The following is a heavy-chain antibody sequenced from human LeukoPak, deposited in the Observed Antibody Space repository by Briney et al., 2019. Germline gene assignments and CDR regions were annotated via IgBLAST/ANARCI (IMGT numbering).Heavy chain of an antibody. CDR1: GFTFSSYW. CDR2: IKQDGSEK. Sequence: GGSLRLSCAASGFTFSSYWMSWVRQAPGKGLEWVANIKQDGSEKYYVDSVKGRFTISRDNSKNTLYLQMNSLRAEDTAVYYCARVPDYYGSVYFDLWGRGTLVTVSS. V-gene: IGHV3-7*03. J-gene: IGHJ2*01. CDR3: ARVPDYYGSVYFDL. D-gene: IGHD3-10*01.